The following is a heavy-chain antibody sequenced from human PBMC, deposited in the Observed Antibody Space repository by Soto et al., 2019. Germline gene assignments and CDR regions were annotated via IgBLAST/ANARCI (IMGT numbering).Heavy chain of an antibody. J-gene: IGHJ4*02. Sequence: GGSLRLSCAASGFTFDDYAMHWVRQAPGKGLEWVSGISWNSGSIGYADSVKGRFTISRDNAKNSLYLQMNSLRAEDTALYYCAKGTPRFWSGYPYYFDYWGQGTLVTVSS. CDR3: AKGTPRFWSGYPYYFDY. V-gene: IGHV3-9*01. CDR1: GFTFDDYA. CDR2: ISWNSGSI. D-gene: IGHD3-3*01.